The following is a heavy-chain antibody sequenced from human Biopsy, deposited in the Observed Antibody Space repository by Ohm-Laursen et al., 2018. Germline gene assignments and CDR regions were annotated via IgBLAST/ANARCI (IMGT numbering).Heavy chain of an antibody. Sequence: GASVKVSCKASGYSFTSYYTHWVRQAPGPGLEWMGLINLSGSTTIYPQIFQGRVTMTSDTSKSTVYMELSSLRSADAAVYFCARNTGWYGDLYYFDYWGQGTLVTVSS. CDR1: GYSFTSYY. D-gene: IGHD6-19*01. J-gene: IGHJ4*02. CDR2: INLSGSTT. CDR3: ARNTGWYGDLYYFDY. V-gene: IGHV1-46*01.